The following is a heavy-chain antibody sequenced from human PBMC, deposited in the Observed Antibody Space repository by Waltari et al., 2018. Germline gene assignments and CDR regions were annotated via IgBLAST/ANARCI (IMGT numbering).Heavy chain of an antibody. Sequence: EVQLLESGGGLVQPGGSLRLSCAASGFTFSSYAMSWVRQAPGKVLDWVSTISGSGGMTFYADSVKGRFTISRDNSKNTLYLQMNSLRAEDTALYYCAKHGYCSGASCYLDYWGQGTLVTVSS. CDR2: ISGSGGMT. J-gene: IGHJ4*02. V-gene: IGHV3-23*01. CDR1: GFTFSSYA. D-gene: IGHD2-15*01. CDR3: AKHGYCSGASCYLDY.